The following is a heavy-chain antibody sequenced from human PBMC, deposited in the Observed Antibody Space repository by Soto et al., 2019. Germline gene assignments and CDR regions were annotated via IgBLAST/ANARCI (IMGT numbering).Heavy chain of an antibody. Sequence: SGPTLVNPTQTLSLTCTFSFFSLTTRGLGGGWIRQPPGHALEWLALIFWTDNKRYSPSLKNRLTITKDTSKTQVILTLTNVDPADTATYYCAHYSGYDWGSYYGLDVWGQGTTVTVSS. CDR3: AHYSGYDWGSYYGLDV. CDR1: FFSLTTRGLG. J-gene: IGHJ6*02. CDR2: IFWTDNK. V-gene: IGHV2-5*01. D-gene: IGHD5-12*01.